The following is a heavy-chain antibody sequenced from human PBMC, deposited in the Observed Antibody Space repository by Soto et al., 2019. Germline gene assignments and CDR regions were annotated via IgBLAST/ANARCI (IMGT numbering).Heavy chain of an antibody. V-gene: IGHV3-23*01. CDR2: ISASGGST. CDR3: AKAGYSSSSSTLGGMDV. Sequence: EVQLLESGGDLVQPGGSLRLSCAASGITLSSYAMSWVRQAPGKGPEWVSGISASGGSTSYADSVKGRFTISRDNSKNTLYLQMNSLRAEDTAVYYCAKAGYSSSSSTLGGMDVWGQGTTVTVSS. J-gene: IGHJ6*02. CDR1: GITLSSYA. D-gene: IGHD6-6*01.